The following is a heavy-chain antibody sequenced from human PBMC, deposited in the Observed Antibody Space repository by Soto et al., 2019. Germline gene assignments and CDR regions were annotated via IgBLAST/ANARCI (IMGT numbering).Heavy chain of an antibody. J-gene: IGHJ4*02. V-gene: IGHV3-23*01. D-gene: IGHD3-22*01. CDR1: GFTFSSYA. CDR2: ISVGGDST. Sequence: EVQLLESGGDLVQPGGSLRLSCAASGFTFSSYAMSWVRQAPGEGLEWVSTISVGGDSTYYAGFVKGRFTISRDSSKNTLYLQMNSLRAEDTALYYCAKGNSVYYYDNWGQGTLVTVSS. CDR3: AKGNSVYYYDN.